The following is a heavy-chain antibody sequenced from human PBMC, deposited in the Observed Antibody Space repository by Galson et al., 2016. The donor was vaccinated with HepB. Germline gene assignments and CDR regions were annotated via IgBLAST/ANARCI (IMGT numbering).Heavy chain of an antibody. J-gene: IGHJ4*02. CDR2: IWYDGSKK. CDR3: ARGTETSWYGQFDY. V-gene: IGHV3-33*01. D-gene: IGHD2-2*01. Sequence: SLRLSCAASGITFSRHVMHWFRQAPGKGLEWVAFIWYDGSKKYYGTSVEGRFTISRDNSKNTLYLQMNSLRVEDTAVYHCARGTETSWYGQFDYWGQGTLGTVSS. CDR1: GITFSRHV.